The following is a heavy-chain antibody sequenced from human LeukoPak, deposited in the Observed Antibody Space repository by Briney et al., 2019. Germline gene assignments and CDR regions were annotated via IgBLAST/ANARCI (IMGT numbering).Heavy chain of an antibody. Sequence: PGGSLRLSCAASGFTFSSYAMSWVRQAPGKGLEWVSAISGSGGSTYYADSVKGRFTISRDNSKNTLYLQMNSLRAEDTAVYYCAKESPQERYYYDSSGYSSFDYWGQGTLVTVSS. J-gene: IGHJ4*02. CDR2: ISGSGGST. CDR3: AKESPQERYYYDSSGYSSFDY. V-gene: IGHV3-23*01. CDR1: GFTFSSYA. D-gene: IGHD3-22*01.